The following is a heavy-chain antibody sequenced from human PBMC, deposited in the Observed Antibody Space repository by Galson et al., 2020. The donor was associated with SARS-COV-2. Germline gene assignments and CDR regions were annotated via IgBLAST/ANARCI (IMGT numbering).Heavy chain of an antibody. V-gene: IGHV1-2*02. CDR3: ARSAPGISAAGIDY. D-gene: IGHD6-13*01. CDR1: RYTLTDYY. Sequence: SSVTVSCKTSRYTLTDYYIHLVRQAPGQGLEWIGWTNPNTGGAKYPQNFQGRVTMTRDTSIRTASMEVSRLRFDDTAVYYCARSAPGISAAGIDYWGRGTLGTVSS. CDR2: TNPNTGGA. J-gene: IGHJ4*02.